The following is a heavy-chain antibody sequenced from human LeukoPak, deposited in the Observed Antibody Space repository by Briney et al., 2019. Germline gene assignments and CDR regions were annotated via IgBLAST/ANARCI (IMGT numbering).Heavy chain of an antibody. CDR3: ARDQGSSHGGGPHPFDP. V-gene: IGHV3-64*01. D-gene: IGHD2-15*01. Sequence: GGSLRLSCAASGFTFSSYAMPWVRQAPGKGLEYVSAISSNGGSTYYANSVKGRFTISRDNSKNTLYLQMGSLRAEDMAVYYCARDQGSSHGGGPHPFDPWGQGTLVTVSS. CDR1: GFTFSSYA. CDR2: ISSNGGST. J-gene: IGHJ5*02.